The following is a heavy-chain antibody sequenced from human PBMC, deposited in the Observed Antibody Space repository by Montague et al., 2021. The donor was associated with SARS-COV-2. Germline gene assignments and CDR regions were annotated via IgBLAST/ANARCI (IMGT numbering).Heavy chain of an antibody. D-gene: IGHD3-3*01. CDR3: ARVLSHRAIFGVVIINGMDV. CDR1: GGSISSGGYY. Sequence: TLSLTCTVSGGSISSGGYYWSWIRQHPGEGLEWIGYIYYSGSTYYKPSLKSRVTISVDTSKNQFSPKLSSVTAADTAVYYCARVLSHRAIFGVVIINGMDVWGQGTTVTVSS. V-gene: IGHV4-31*03. CDR2: IYYSGST. J-gene: IGHJ6*02.